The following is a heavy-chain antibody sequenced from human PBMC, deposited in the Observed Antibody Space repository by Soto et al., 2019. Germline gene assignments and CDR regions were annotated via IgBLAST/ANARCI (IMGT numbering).Heavy chain of an antibody. J-gene: IGHJ6*03. Sequence: GGSLRLSCSASGFTFSAYDMHWVRQSIGKGLEWVSGIGPAGATFYPGSVKGRFTISRENAKNSLYLQMNSLRAGDTAVYYCARAIEHPGQLFYYYMDVWGKGTTVTVSS. D-gene: IGHD1-1*01. CDR1: GFTFSAYD. CDR3: ARAIEHPGQLFYYYMDV. CDR2: IGPAGAT. V-gene: IGHV3-13*01.